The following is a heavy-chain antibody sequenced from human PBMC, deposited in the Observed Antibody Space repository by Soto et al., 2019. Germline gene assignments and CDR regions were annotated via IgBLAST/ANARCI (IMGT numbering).Heavy chain of an antibody. D-gene: IGHD2-2*01. CDR3: ARTAWDLVVVPAAIQYYYYMDV. CDR2: IYYSGST. CDR1: GGSISSYY. J-gene: IGHJ6*03. V-gene: IGHV4-59*08. Sequence: SETLSLTCTVSGGSISSYYWSWIRQPPGKGLEWIGYIYYSGSTNYNPSLKSRVTISVDTSKNQFSLKLSSVTAADTAVYYCARTAWDLVVVPAAIQYYYYMDVWGEGPTVTVPS.